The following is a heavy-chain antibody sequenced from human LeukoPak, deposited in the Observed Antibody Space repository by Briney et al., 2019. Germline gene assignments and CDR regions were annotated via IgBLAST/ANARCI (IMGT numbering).Heavy chain of an antibody. V-gene: IGHV3-66*01. D-gene: IGHD3-10*01. CDR2: IYTGGTT. J-gene: IGHJ4*02. CDR1: GFIVSSYY. Sequence: GGSLRLSCAASGFIVSSYYMSWVRQAPGKGLESVSVIYTGGTTYYAASVKGRFTISRDNSKDTLYLQMNSLRAEDTAVYYCARDLETVRGVIPYWGQGTLVTVSS. CDR3: ARDLETVRGVIPY.